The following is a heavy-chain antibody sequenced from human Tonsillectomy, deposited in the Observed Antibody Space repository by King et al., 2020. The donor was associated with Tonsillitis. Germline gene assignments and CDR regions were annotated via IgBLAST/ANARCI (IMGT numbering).Heavy chain of an antibody. CDR1: GYSFSSYW. CDR3: AREFTYYYGSVSYSFSC. CDR2: IDPSDSYT. D-gene: IGHD3-10*01. V-gene: IGHV5-10-1*01. J-gene: IGHJ4*02. Sequence: QLVQSGAEVKKPGESLRISCKGSGYSFSSYWISWVRQMPGKGLEWMGRIDPSDSYTNYSPSFQGHVTISADKSISTAYLQWSSLKASDTAMYYCAREFTYYYGSVSYSFSCWGQGTLVTVSS.